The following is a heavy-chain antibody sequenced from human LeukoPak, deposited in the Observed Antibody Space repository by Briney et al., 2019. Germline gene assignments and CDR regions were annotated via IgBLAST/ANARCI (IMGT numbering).Heavy chain of an antibody. J-gene: IGHJ6*02. CDR2: INHSGST. D-gene: IGHD6-13*01. CDR3: ARDSSRPGYSSSWYRLGRYYYGMGV. CDR1: GGSFSGYY. Sequence: PSETLSLTCAVYGGSFSGYYWSWIRQPPGKGLEWIGEINHSGSTNYNPSLKSRVTISVDTSKNQFSLKLSSVTAADTAVYYCARDSSRPGYSSSWYRLGRYYYGMGVWGQGTTVTVSS. V-gene: IGHV4-34*01.